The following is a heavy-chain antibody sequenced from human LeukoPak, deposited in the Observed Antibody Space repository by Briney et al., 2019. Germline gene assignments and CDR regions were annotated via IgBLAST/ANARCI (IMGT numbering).Heavy chain of an antibody. V-gene: IGHV4-61*01. Sequence: ETLSLTCTVSGGSFSSGSYYWSWLRQPPGGGLEWIGYIYYSGSTNYNPSLKSRVTISVDTSKNQFSLKLSSVTAADTAVYYCARDEFSYFDYWGQGTLVTVSS. CDR3: ARDEFSYFDY. J-gene: IGHJ4*02. CDR2: IYYSGST. CDR1: GGSFSSGSYY.